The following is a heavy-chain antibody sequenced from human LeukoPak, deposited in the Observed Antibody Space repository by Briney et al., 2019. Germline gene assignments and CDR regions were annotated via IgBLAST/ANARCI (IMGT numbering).Heavy chain of an antibody. CDR1: GGSFSGYY. CDR3: ARGIRHYDYVWGSYRRPRNWFDP. CDR2: INHSGST. V-gene: IGHV4-34*01. D-gene: IGHD3-16*02. Sequence: SETLSLTCAVYGGSFSGYYWSLIRQPPGKGLEWIGEINHSGSTNYNPSLKSRVTISVDTSKNQFSLKLSSVTAADTAVYYCARGIRHYDYVWGSYRRPRNWFDPWGQGTLVTVSS. J-gene: IGHJ5*02.